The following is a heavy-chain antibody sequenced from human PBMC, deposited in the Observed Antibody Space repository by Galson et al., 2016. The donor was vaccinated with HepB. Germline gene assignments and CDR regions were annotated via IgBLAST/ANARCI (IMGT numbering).Heavy chain of an antibody. CDR3: AKDEPLAIS. D-gene: IGHD3-9*01. CDR2: VTGSGVST. CDR1: GFSFSNFA. J-gene: IGHJ4*02. V-gene: IGHV3-23*01. Sequence: SLRLSCAASGFSFSNFAMNWVRQAPGKGLEWVSGVTGSGVSTFYSNSVKGRFTISRDNAKNILYLQMDSLRADDTAVYYCAKDEPLAISWGQGTLVTVSS.